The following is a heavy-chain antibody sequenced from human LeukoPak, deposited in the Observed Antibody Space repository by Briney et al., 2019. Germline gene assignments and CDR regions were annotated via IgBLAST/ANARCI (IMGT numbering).Heavy chain of an antibody. V-gene: IGHV3-30*18. D-gene: IGHD5-24*01. CDR1: GFNFSSYT. CDR3: AKDERDGYNYFDY. Sequence: GGSLRLSCAASGFNFSSYTINWVRQAPGKGLEWVAVISYDGSNKYYADSVKGRFTISRDNSKNTLYLQMNSLRAEDTAVYYCAKDERDGYNYFDYWGQGTLVTVSS. J-gene: IGHJ4*02. CDR2: ISYDGSNK.